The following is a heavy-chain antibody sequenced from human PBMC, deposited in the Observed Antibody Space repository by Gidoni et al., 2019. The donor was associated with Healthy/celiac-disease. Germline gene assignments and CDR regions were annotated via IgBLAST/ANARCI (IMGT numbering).Heavy chain of an antibody. J-gene: IGHJ5*02. V-gene: IGHV4-39*01. D-gene: IGHD6-19*01. Sequence: QLQLQESGPGLVKPSETLSLTCTVSGGSISSSSYYWGWIRQPPGKGLEWIGSIYYSGSTYYNPSLKSRVTISVDTSKNQFSLKLSSVTAADTAVYYCARHPRYSSGRGWFDPWGQGTLVTVSS. CDR2: IYYSGST. CDR3: ARHPRYSSGRGWFDP. CDR1: GGSISSSSYY.